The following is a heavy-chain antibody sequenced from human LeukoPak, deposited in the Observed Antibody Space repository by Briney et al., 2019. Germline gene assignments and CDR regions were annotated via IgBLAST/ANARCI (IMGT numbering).Heavy chain of an antibody. CDR2: INPSAGTT. CDR1: GYTFTSYG. Sequence: RASVKVSCKASGYTFTSYGISWVRQAPGQGLEWMGIINPSAGTTTYAQKFQGRVTMTSDMPTSTVYMELSSLRSEDTAVYYCARDGDHSSSSLSWFDPWGQGTLVTVSS. D-gene: IGHD6-6*01. CDR3: ARDGDHSSSSLSWFDP. J-gene: IGHJ5*02. V-gene: IGHV1-46*01.